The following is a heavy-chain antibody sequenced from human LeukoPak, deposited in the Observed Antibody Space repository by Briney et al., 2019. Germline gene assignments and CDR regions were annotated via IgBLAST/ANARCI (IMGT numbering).Heavy chain of an antibody. Sequence: SETLSLTCAVYGGSFSGYYWSWIRQPPGKGLERVGEINHSGSTNYNPSLKSRLNKSQATSKYPFSLKLSSVTAADKAVYYCARYVWYYYGSGNLYYFDYWGQGTLVTVSS. CDR1: GGSFSGYY. V-gene: IGHV4-34*01. CDR2: INHSGST. D-gene: IGHD3-10*01. CDR3: ARYVWYYYGSGNLYYFDY. J-gene: IGHJ4*02.